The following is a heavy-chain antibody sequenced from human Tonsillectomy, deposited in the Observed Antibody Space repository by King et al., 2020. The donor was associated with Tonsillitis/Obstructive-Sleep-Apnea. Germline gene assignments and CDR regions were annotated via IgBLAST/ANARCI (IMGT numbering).Heavy chain of an antibody. CDR2: ISYDGSNK. J-gene: IGHJ4*02. D-gene: IGHD2-2*01. CDR3: AKDLISYCSSTSCYSYFDY. Sequence: VQLVESGGGVVQPGRSLRLSCGASGFTFSSYAMHWVRQAPGKGLEWVALISYDGSNKYYADSVKGRFTISRDNSKNTLYLQMNILRAEDTAVYYCAKDLISYCSSTSCYSYFDYWGQGTLVTVSS. CDR1: GFTFSSYA. V-gene: IGHV3-30*18.